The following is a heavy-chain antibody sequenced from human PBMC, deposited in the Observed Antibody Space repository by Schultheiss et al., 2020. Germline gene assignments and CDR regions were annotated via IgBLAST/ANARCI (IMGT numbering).Heavy chain of an antibody. D-gene: IGHD6-19*01. J-gene: IGHJ6*02. CDR2: IYPGDSDT. V-gene: IGHV5-51*01. Sequence: GSLKISCKGSGYSFTSYWIGWVRQMPGKGLEWMGIIYPGDSDTRYSPSFQGQVTISADKSISTAYLQWSSLKASDTAMYYCARRLGGVAVAEYYGMDVWGQGTTVTVSS. CDR3: ARRLGGVAVAEYYGMDV. CDR1: GYSFTSYW.